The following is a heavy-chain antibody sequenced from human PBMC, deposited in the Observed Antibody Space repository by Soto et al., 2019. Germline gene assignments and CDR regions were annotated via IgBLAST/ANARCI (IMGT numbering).Heavy chain of an antibody. J-gene: IGHJ4*02. Sequence: EVPLVESGGGLVQHGESLSLSCAASGLTFRSYWMHWVRQAPGKGMVWVSHINTDGRVALYVDSVKGRFTISRDNAKNTLYLHLSSLRAEDTAVYYCVRNMQLCSLDSCGQGTLVTVA. CDR2: INTDGRVA. CDR3: VRNMQLCSLDS. V-gene: IGHV3-74*03. D-gene: IGHD2-15*01. CDR1: GLTFRSYW.